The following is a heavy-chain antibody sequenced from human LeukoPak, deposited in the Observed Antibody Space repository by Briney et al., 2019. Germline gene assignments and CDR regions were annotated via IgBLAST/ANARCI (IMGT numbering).Heavy chain of an antibody. Sequence: PGGSLRLSCGASGLTLSSYGMSWVRQAPGKGLEWVSTIIGSAVNTYYADSVKGRFTISRDDSKNTVYLQMNSLRAEDTAVYSCAKYTSGTSYSGLDQWGQGTLVAVSS. CDR2: IIGSAVNT. CDR3: AKYTSGTSYSGLDQ. D-gene: IGHD5-12*01. CDR1: GLTLSSYG. J-gene: IGHJ4*02. V-gene: IGHV3-23*01.